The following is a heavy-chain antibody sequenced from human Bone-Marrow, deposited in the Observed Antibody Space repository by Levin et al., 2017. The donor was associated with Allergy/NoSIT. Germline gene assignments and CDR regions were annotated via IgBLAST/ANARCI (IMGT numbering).Heavy chain of an antibody. D-gene: IGHD4-17*01. J-gene: IGHJ6*03. Sequence: VASVKVSCKASGYTFTSYAMNWVRQAPGQGLEWMGWINTNTGNPTYAQGFTGRFVFSLDTSVSTAYLQISSLKAEDTAVYYCARNYGDYVGPNFYYYDYYMDVWGKGTTVTVSS. V-gene: IGHV7-4-1*02. CDR2: INTNTGNP. CDR1: GYTFTSYA. CDR3: ARNYGDYVGPNFYYYDYYMDV.